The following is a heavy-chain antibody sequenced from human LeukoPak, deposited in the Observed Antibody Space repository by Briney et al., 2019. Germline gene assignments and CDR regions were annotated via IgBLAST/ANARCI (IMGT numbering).Heavy chain of an antibody. CDR1: GFTVSSNY. V-gene: IGHV3-53*01. D-gene: IGHD1-7*01. CDR3: ARAHNWKYGTFDY. CDR2: IYSGGST. Sequence: GGSLRLSCAASGFTVSSNYMSWVRQAPGKGLEWVSIIYSGGSTFYADSVKGRFTISRDNSKNTLYLQMNSLRAEDTAVYYCARAHNWKYGTFDYWGQGTLVTVSS. J-gene: IGHJ4*02.